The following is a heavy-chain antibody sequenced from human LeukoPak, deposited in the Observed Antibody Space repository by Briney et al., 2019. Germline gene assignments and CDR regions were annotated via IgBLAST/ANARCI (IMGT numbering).Heavy chain of an antibody. D-gene: IGHD6-19*01. J-gene: IGHJ6*02. CDR2: ISSNGGST. V-gene: IGHV3-64*01. CDR3: ARAQPYFSGWYLDGMDV. Sequence: PGGSVRLSCAASGFTFSSYTMNWVRQAPGKGLEYVSAISSNGGSTYYANSVKGRFTISRDNSKNTLYLQMGSLRGEDMAVYYCARAQPYFSGWYLDGMDVWGQGTTVTVSS. CDR1: GFTFSSYT.